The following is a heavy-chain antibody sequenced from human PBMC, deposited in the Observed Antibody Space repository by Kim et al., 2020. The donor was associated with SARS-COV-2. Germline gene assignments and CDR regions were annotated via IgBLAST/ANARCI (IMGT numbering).Heavy chain of an antibody. CDR1: GYTFTSYY. D-gene: IGHD6-19*01. CDR2: INPNSGGT. Sequence: ASVKVSCKASGYTFTSYYMHWVRQAPGQGLEWMGWINPNSGGTNYAQKFQGRVTMTMDTSISTAYMELSRLRSDDTAVYYCAREWRLAVAGKPGSDYWGQGTLVTVSS. V-gene: IGHV1-2*02. CDR3: AREWRLAVAGKPGSDY. J-gene: IGHJ4*02.